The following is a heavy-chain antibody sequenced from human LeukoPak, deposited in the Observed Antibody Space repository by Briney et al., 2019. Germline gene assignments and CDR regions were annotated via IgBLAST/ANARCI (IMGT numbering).Heavy chain of an antibody. CDR2: ISYGGTT. J-gene: IGHJ4*02. D-gene: IGHD6-19*01. CDR3: ARHLGIAVAGIIDY. V-gene: IGHV4-39*01. CDR1: GGSISSSSYY. Sequence: SETLSLTCTVSGGSISSSSYYWGWIRQSPGKGLDWFGSISYGGTTYYNPSPQRRVTISVNTSKNRFPLRLTSMTAADTAVYSCARHLGIAVAGIIDYWGQGTLVTVSS.